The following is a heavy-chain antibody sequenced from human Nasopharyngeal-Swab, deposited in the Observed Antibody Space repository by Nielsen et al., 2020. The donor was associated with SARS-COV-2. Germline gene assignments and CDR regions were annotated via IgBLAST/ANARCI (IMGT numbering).Heavy chain of an antibody. V-gene: IGHV3-11*03. CDR2: ISSSSSYT. J-gene: IGHJ4*02. Sequence: LSLTCAASGFTFSDYYMSWIRQAPGKGLEWVSYISSSSSYTNYADSVKGRFTISRDNAKNSLYLQMNSLRAEDTAVYYCATSLQKDYFDYWGQGTLVTVSS. D-gene: IGHD3-10*01. CDR3: ATSLQKDYFDY. CDR1: GFTFSDYY.